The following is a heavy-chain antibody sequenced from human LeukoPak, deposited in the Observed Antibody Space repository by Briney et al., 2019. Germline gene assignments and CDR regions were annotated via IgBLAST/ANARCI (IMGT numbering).Heavy chain of an antibody. CDR3: AKGGSGSYYWGYFDC. V-gene: IGHV3-9*01. D-gene: IGHD1-26*01. Sequence: SGGSLRLSCAASGFTFDDYAMHWVRQAPGKGLEWVSGISWNSGSIGYADSVKGRFTISRDNAKNSLYLQMNSLRAEDTALYYCAKGGSGSYYWGYFDCWGQGTLVTVSS. J-gene: IGHJ4*02. CDR1: GFTFDDYA. CDR2: ISWNSGSI.